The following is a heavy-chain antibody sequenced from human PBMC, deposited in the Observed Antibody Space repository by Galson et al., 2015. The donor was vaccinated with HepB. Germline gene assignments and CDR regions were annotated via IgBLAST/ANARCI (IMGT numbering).Heavy chain of an antibody. CDR3: ARLSGRWQPDY. Sequence: ETLSLTCTVSGGSISSSSYYWGWIRQPPGKGLEWIGSIYYSGSTYYNPPLKSRVTISVDTSKNQFSLKLSSVTAADTAVYYCARLSGRWQPDYWGQGTLVTVSS. CDR1: GGSISSSSYY. D-gene: IGHD2-15*01. J-gene: IGHJ4*02. CDR2: IYYSGST. V-gene: IGHV4-39*01.